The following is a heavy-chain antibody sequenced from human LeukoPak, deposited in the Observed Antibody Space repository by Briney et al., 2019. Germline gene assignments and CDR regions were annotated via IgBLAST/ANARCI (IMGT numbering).Heavy chain of an antibody. Sequence: PGGSLRLSCATSGFSFSSYAMSWVRQAPGKGLEWVSAMSSSDDGRYYAASVRGRFTISRDTSKNTLYLQMNSLRAEDTAVYYCAKDIYDSSGEEPYYFDYWGQGTLVTVSS. J-gene: IGHJ4*02. V-gene: IGHV3-23*01. D-gene: IGHD3-22*01. CDR2: MSSSDDGR. CDR1: GFSFSSYA. CDR3: AKDIYDSSGEEPYYFDY.